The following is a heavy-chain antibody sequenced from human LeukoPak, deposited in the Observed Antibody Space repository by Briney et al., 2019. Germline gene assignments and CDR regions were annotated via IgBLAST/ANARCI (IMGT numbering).Heavy chain of an antibody. CDR3: ARVRLGYCSGGRCYSQLPDDY. CDR1: GFTFSSYA. D-gene: IGHD2-15*01. J-gene: IGHJ4*02. Sequence: GGSLRLSCAASGFTFSSYAMHWVRPAPGKGLEWVAVISYDGSNERYADYVKGRFTISRDNSKNTLYLQMNSLRTEDTAVYYCARVRLGYCSGGRCYSQLPDDYWGQGTLVTVSS. CDR2: ISYDGSNE. V-gene: IGHV3-30-3*01.